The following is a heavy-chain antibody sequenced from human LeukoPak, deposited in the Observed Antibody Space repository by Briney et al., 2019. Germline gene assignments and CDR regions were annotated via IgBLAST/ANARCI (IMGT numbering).Heavy chain of an antibody. CDR1: GFTFDDYA. Sequence: PGRSLRLSCAASGFTFDDYAIHWVRQAPGKCLEWVSGITWNSDTIDYADSVKGRFTISRDNAKNSLYLQMNSLRAEDTALYYCAKDTTYYYDSSGYDGFDIWGQGAMVTVSS. CDR3: AKDTTYYYDSSGYDGFDI. J-gene: IGHJ3*02. CDR2: ITWNSDTI. D-gene: IGHD3-22*01. V-gene: IGHV3-9*01.